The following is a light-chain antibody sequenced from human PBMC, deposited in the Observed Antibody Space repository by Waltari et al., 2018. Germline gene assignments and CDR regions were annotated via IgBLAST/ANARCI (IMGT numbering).Light chain of an antibody. CDR3: AAWDDSLIWV. CDR1: SSNIGSNY. J-gene: IGLJ3*02. CDR2: RNN. V-gene: IGLV1-47*01. Sequence: QSVLTQPPSASGTPGQRVTISCSGSSSNIGSNYVYWYQQLPGTAPKLLIYRNNQRPSGVPDRFSGSKSGTSASLAISGIRSEDEADYYCAAWDDSLIWVFGGGTKLTVL.